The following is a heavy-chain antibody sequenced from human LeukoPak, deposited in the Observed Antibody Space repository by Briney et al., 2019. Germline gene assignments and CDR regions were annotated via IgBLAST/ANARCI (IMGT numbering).Heavy chain of an antibody. Sequence: PGGSLRLSCAASGFTFDDYAMHWVRQAPGKGLKWVSLISGDGGSTYYADSVKGRFTISRDNSKNSLYLQMNSLRTEDTALYYCAKDMDVVGATRGYFDYWGQGTLVTVSS. V-gene: IGHV3-43*02. D-gene: IGHD1-26*01. J-gene: IGHJ4*02. CDR1: GFTFDDYA. CDR2: ISGDGGST. CDR3: AKDMDVVGATRGYFDY.